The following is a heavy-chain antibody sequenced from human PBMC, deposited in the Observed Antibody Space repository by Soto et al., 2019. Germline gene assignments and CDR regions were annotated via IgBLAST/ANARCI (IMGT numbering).Heavy chain of an antibody. CDR3: APLPRYCSSTSCPRDWFDP. J-gene: IGHJ5*02. V-gene: IGHV1-69*06. Sequence: SVKVSCKASGGTFSSYAISWVRQAPGQGLEWMGGIIPIFGTANYAQKFQGRVTITADKSTSTAYMELSSLRSEDTAVYYCAPLPRYCSSTSCPRDWFDPWGQGTLVTVSS. CDR1: GGTFSSYA. CDR2: IIPIFGTA. D-gene: IGHD2-2*01.